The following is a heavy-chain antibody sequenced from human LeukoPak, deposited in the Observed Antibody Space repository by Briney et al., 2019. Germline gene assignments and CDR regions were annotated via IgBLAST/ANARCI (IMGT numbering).Heavy chain of an antibody. J-gene: IGHJ6*03. CDR3: ARDRGYCSSTSCLYYYYYYMDV. Sequence: SETLSLTCTVSGYSISSGFHWGWIRQPPGKGLEWIGSKYHTGSTYYNPSLRSRVTISIDTSKNQFSLKLSSVTAADTAVYYCARDRGYCSSTSCLYYYYYYMDVWGKGTTVTVSS. CDR1: GYSISSGFH. V-gene: IGHV4-38-2*02. D-gene: IGHD2-2*01. CDR2: KYHTGST.